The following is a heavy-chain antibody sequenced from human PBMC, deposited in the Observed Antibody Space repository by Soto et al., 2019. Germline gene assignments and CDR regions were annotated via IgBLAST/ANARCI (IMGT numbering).Heavy chain of an antibody. CDR1: GGSFSSGGYY. CDR3: ARDPRSGYDSSGYYYTGAFDI. V-gene: IGHV4-31*03. J-gene: IGHJ3*02. Sequence: QVQLQESGPGLVKPSQTLSLTCPVSGGSFSSGGYYWSWIRQHPGKGLEGMGYIYYSGSTYYNPSLKSRVTISVDTSKNQFSLKLSSVTAADTAVYYCARDPRSGYDSSGYYYTGAFDIWGQGTMVTVSS. CDR2: IYYSGST. D-gene: IGHD3-22*01.